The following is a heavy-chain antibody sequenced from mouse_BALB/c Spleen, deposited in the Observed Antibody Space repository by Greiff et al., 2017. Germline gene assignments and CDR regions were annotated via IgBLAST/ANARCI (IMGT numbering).Heavy chain of an antibody. CDR1: GFTFSSFG. CDR3: ARGTWYFDV. V-gene: IGHV5-17*02. J-gene: IGHJ1*01. Sequence: EVNVVESGGGLVQPGGSRKLSCAASGFTFSSFGMHWVRQAPEKGLEWVAYISSGSSTIYYADTVKGRFTISRDNPKNTLFLQMTSLRSEDTAMYYCARGTWYFDVWGAGTTVTVSS. CDR2: ISSGSSTI. D-gene: IGHD3-1*01.